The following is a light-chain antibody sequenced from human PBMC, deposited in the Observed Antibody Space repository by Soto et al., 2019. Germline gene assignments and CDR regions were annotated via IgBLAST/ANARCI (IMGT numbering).Light chain of an antibody. Sequence: EIVLTQSPGTLSLSPGDRATLSCRASQSVSTNYLAWYQLKLGQAPRIRIYGASSRATGIPDRFSGNGSGTDFTLTISRLEPEDFAVYYCQQYGSTPFTFGPGTKVDIK. J-gene: IGKJ3*01. CDR2: GAS. V-gene: IGKV3-20*01. CDR1: QSVSTNY. CDR3: QQYGSTPFT.